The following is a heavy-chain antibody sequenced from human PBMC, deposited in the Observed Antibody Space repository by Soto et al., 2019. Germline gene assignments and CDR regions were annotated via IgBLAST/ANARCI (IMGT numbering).Heavy chain of an antibody. CDR3: NRGAWNFPFDY. Sequence: GGSLRLSCTASGFTFGDYAMSWFRQAPGKGLEWVGFIRSKAYGGTTEYAASVKGRFTISRDDSKSIAYLQMNSLKTEDTAVYYCNRGAWNFPFDYWGQGTLVTVSS. CDR1: GFTFGDYA. J-gene: IGHJ4*02. D-gene: IGHD1-7*01. V-gene: IGHV3-49*03. CDR2: IRSKAYGGTT.